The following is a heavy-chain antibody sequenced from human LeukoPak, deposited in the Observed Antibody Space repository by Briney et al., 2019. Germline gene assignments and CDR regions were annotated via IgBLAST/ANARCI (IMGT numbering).Heavy chain of an antibody. CDR1: GFTFSNYD. D-gene: IGHD2-2*01. CDR3: AKDRPCTSCYLGWFDP. J-gene: IGHJ5*02. Sequence: GGSLRLSCTASGFTFSNYDMHWVRQAPGKGLEWVALIRSDGSNKDYADSVKGRFSISRDNSKNTLYLQMNSLRPEDTAVYYCAKDRPCTSCYLGWFDPWGQGTLVTVSS. CDR2: IRSDGSNK. V-gene: IGHV3-30*02.